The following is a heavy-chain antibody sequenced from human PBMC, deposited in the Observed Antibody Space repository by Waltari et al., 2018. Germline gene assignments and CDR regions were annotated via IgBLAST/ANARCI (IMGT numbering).Heavy chain of an antibody. CDR2: ISSSSSTI. CDR1: GFTFSSYS. D-gene: IGHD6-6*01. CDR3: ARDLNIAARPNYFDY. Sequence: EVQLVESGGGLVQPGGSLRLSCAASGFTFSSYSMNWVRQAPGKGLEWVSYISSSSSTIDYADSVKGRFTISRDNAKNSLYLQMNSLRDEDTAVYYCARDLNIAARPNYFDYWGQGTLVTVSS. V-gene: IGHV3-48*02. J-gene: IGHJ4*02.